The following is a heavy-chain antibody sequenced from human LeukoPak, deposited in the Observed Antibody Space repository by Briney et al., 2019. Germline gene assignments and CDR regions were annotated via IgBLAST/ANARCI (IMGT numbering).Heavy chain of an antibody. CDR1: GFTVSSNY. CDR3: ARRGHGYGSPFDY. J-gene: IGHJ4*02. CDR2: IYPNGNT. Sequence: PGGSLRLSCAASGFTVSSNYMNWVRQAPGKGLEWVSMIYPNGNTFYTDSVKGGFTISRDNSKNTLDLQMNSLRAEDTAVYYCARRGHGYGSPFDYWGQGTLVTVSS. D-gene: IGHD5-18*01. V-gene: IGHV3-66*04.